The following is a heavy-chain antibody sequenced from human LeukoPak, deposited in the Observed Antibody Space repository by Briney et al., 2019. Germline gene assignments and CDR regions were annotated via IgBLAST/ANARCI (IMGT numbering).Heavy chain of an antibody. CDR2: ISGSGGST. CDR1: GFTFRNAW. D-gene: IGHD3-22*01. Sequence: GGSLRLSCAASGFTFRNAWMSWVRQAPGKGLEWVSAISGSGGSTYYADSVKGRFAISRDNSKNTLYLQMNSLRAEDTAVYYCAKDEVVVITGAFDIWGQGTMVTVSS. CDR3: AKDEVVVITGAFDI. V-gene: IGHV3-23*01. J-gene: IGHJ3*02.